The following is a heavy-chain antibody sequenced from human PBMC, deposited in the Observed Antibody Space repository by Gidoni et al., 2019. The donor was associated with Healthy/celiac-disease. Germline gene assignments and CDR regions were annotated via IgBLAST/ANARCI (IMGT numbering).Heavy chain of an antibody. CDR3: AKVERGFGRRGYYYDSSYRGPLDY. D-gene: IGHD3-22*01. Sequence: GRFTISRDNSKNTLYLQMNSLRAEDTAVYYCAKVERGFGRRGYYYDSSYRGPLDYWGQGTLVTVSS. V-gene: IGHV3-23*01. J-gene: IGHJ4*02.